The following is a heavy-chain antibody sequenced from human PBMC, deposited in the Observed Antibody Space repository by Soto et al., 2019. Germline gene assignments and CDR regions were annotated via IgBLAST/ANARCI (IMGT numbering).Heavy chain of an antibody. J-gene: IGHJ4*02. V-gene: IGHV3-66*03. CDR3: TNINPYCFDY. CDR2: IYGWGDT. Sequence: DVQLVESGGGLIQPGGSLRLSCAASGFTVNNNYMSWVRQAPGKGLEWVSFIYGWGDTYYADSVKGRFTVSRGYSKNTLFLQMNSLTAEDTAVLVLTNINPYCFDYWGQGTLVPVSS. CDR1: GFTVNNNY. D-gene: IGHD3-22*01.